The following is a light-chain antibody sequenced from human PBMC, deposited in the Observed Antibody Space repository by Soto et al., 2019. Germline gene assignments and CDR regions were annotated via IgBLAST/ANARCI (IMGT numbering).Light chain of an antibody. J-gene: IGKJ2*01. CDR3: QQSYSTPPT. Sequence: DIQMTQNQSYLSAYAGDRDTISCRASQNISNYLNWYQHNPGKAPKLLISDASSLQSGVPSRFSCGGSGTDFTLTISTLQPEYFATYNCQQSYSTPPTFGQGTKVDIK. CDR1: QNISNY. V-gene: IGKV1-39*01. CDR2: DAS.